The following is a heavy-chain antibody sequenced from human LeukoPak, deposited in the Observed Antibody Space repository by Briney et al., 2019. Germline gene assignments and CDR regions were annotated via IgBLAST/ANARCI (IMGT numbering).Heavy chain of an antibody. V-gene: IGHV3-21*01. CDR2: ISSSSSYI. D-gene: IGHD2-21*02. Sequence: PGGSLRLSCAASGFTFSSYSMNWVGQAPGKGLEWVSSISSSSSYIYYADSVKGRFTISRDNAKNSLYLQMNSLRAEDTAVYYCARAAYCGGDCFFDYWGQGTLVTVSS. CDR1: GFTFSSYS. CDR3: ARAAYCGGDCFFDY. J-gene: IGHJ4*02.